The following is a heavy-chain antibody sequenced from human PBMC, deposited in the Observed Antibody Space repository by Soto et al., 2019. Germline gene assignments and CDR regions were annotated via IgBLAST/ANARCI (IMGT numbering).Heavy chain of an antibody. D-gene: IGHD6-19*01. CDR1: GYSFTSYW. J-gene: IGHJ6*02. CDR3: ARRRSRGSSMIPYYNGMDV. CDR2: IDPSDSYT. V-gene: IGHV5-10-1*01. Sequence: PGESLKISCKGSGYSFTSYWISWVLQIPGKGLEWMGRIDPSDSYTNYSPSFQGHVTISADKSISTAYLQWSSLKASDTAMYYCARRRSRGSSMIPYYNGMDVRGQGPLVTV.